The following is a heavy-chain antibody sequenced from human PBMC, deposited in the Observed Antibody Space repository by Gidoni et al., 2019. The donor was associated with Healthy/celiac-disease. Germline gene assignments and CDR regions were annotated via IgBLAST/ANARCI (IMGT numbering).Heavy chain of an antibody. CDR1: GGSFSDYH. J-gene: IGHJ3*02. CDR3: ARGRAFGVVISI. CDR2: INHSEST. D-gene: IGHD3-3*01. V-gene: IGHV4-34*01. Sequence: QVQLQQWGAGLLKPSETLSLTCAVYGGSFSDYHWSWIRQPPWKGLEWIGEINHSESTNYNPSLKSRVTISVDTSKNQFSLKLRSVTAADTAVYYCARGRAFGVVISIWGQGTMVTVSS.